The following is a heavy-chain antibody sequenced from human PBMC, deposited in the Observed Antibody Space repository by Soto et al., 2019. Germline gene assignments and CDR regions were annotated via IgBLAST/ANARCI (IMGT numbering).Heavy chain of an antibody. CDR2: MNPNSGNT. J-gene: IGHJ5*02. CDR3: ARERSSSKRFDP. Sequence: QVQLVQSGAEVKKPGASVKVSCKASGYTFTSYDINWVRQATGQGLEWMGWMNPNSGNTGYAQKSQGRVTTTRNTSISTAYMELSSLRSEDTAVYYCARERSSSKRFDPWGQGTLVTVSS. CDR1: GYTFTSYD. D-gene: IGHD3-16*02. V-gene: IGHV1-8*01.